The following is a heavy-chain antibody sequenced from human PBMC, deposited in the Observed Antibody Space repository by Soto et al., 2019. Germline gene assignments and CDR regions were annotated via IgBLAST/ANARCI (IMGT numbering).Heavy chain of an antibody. CDR2: ISYDGSNK. CDR1: GFTFSSYG. CDR3: AKDTTPHDFWSGYSYYGMDV. V-gene: IGHV3-30*18. J-gene: IGHJ6*02. Sequence: GGSLRLSCAASGFTFSSYGMHWVRQAPGKGLEWVAVISYDGSNKYYADSVKGRFTISRDNSKNTLYLQMNSLRAEDTAVYYCAKDTTPHDFWSGYSYYGMDVWGQGTTVTVSS. D-gene: IGHD3-3*01.